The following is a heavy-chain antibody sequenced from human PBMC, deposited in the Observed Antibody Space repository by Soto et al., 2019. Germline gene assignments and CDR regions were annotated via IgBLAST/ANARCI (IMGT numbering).Heavy chain of an antibody. J-gene: IGHJ6*02. V-gene: IGHV6-1*01. CDR2: TYYRSEWFN. CDR3: ARDKVLGTPGTTFCFYYYGMDV. D-gene: IGHD1-1*01. Sequence: PSQTLSLTCVISGDSVFSNSAAWNWIRQSPSGGLEWLGRTYYRSEWFNDYAVSVKSRIAIDPDTSKNQFSLQLNSVTPEDTAVYYCARDKVLGTPGTTFCFYYYGMDVWGRGTTVTVSS. CDR1: GDSVFSNSAA.